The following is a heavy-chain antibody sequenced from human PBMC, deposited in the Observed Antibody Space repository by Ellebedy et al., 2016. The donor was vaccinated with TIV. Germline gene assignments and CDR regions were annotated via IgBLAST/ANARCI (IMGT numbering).Heavy chain of an antibody. J-gene: IGHJ4*02. CDR2: ISSSGSTI. Sequence: PGGSLTLSCAASGFTFSDYYMSWIRQAPGKGLEWVSYISSSGSTIYYADSVKGRFTISRDNAKNSLYLQMNSLRAEDTAVYYCAGTRRDGYNYDYWGQGTLVTVSS. D-gene: IGHD5-24*01. CDR1: GFTFSDYY. V-gene: IGHV3-11*01. CDR3: AGTRRDGYNYDY.